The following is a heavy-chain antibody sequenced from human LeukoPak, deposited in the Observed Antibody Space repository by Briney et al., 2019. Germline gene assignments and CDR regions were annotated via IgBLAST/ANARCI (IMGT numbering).Heavy chain of an antibody. J-gene: IGHJ3*02. CDR1: GDSFSSHY. V-gene: IGHV4-59*11. D-gene: IGHD4-17*01. CDR3: ARDLVTVTNGFDI. CDR2: ISYIGST. Sequence: SETLSLTCTVSGDSFSSHYWTWIRHPPGKGLEWIGYISYIGSTNYSPSPKSRVTISIDTSRDQFSLKLTSVTAADTAVYYSARDLVTVTNGFDIWGQGTMVSVSS.